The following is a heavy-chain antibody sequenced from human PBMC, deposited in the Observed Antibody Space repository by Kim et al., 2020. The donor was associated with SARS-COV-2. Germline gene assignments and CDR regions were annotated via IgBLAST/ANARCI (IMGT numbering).Heavy chain of an antibody. CDR2: IYYSGST. Sequence: SETLSLTCTVSGGSISSSSYYWGWIRQPPGKGLEWIGSIYYSGSTYYNPSLKSRVTISVDTSKNQFSLKLSSVTAADTAVYYCARHGRAFFYVDYWGQGTLVTVSS. CDR1: GGSISSSSYY. CDR3: ARHGRAFFYVDY. J-gene: IGHJ4*02. V-gene: IGHV4-39*01. D-gene: IGHD3-10*01.